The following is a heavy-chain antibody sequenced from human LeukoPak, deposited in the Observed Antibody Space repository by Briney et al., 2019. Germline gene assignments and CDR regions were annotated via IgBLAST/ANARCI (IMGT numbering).Heavy chain of an antibody. J-gene: IGHJ6*02. CDR2: IYHSGST. CDR3: ARDYPYGSGSYGMDV. V-gene: IGHV4-38-2*02. CDR1: GYSISSGFY. Sequence: PSETLSLTCTVSGYSISSGFYWGWIRQPPGKGLEWIGYIYHSGSTYYNPSLKSRVTISVDRSKNQFSLKLSSVTAADTAVYYCARDYPYGSGSYGMDVWGQGTTVTVSS. D-gene: IGHD3-10*01.